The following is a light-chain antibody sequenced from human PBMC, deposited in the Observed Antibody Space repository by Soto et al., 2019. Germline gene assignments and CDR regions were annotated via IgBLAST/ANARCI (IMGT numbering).Light chain of an antibody. CDR3: SSYTSISLYV. CDR2: DVS. CDR1: SSEVGGYKY. V-gene: IGLV2-14*01. Sequence: QSALTQPASVSWGPGQSISISCTGTSSEVGGYKYVSWYQQHPGKAPKLMIYDVSSRPSGVSNRFSGSKSGNTASLTISGLQAEDEADYYCSSYTSISLYVFGTGTKVTVL. J-gene: IGLJ1*01.